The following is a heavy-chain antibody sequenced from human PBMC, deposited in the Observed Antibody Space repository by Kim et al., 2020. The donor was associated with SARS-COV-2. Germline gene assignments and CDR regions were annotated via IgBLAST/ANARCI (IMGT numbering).Heavy chain of an antibody. V-gene: IGHV3-21*01. CDR2: ISSSSSYI. D-gene: IGHD2-2*01. Sequence: GGSLRLSCAASGFTFSSFSMNWVRQAPGKGLEWVSFISSSSSYIYYADSVKGRFTISRDNAKNSLYLQMNSLRAEDTAVYYCARVSCSSSRCYEGPLDYYYGMDVWGQGTTVTVSS. J-gene: IGHJ6*02. CDR3: ARVSCSSSRCYEGPLDYYYGMDV. CDR1: GFTFSSFS.